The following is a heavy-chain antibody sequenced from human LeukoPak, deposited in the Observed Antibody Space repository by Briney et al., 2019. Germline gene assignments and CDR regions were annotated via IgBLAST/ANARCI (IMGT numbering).Heavy chain of an antibody. CDR3: AKVLHADDALVGATSFDY. Sequence: GGSLRLSCAASGFTFSSYWMHWVRQAPGKGLVWVSRINSDGSSTSYADSVKGRFTISRDNAKNSLYLQMNSLRAEDTALYYCAKVLHADDALVGATSFDYWGQGTLVTVSS. J-gene: IGHJ4*02. CDR2: INSDGSST. V-gene: IGHV3-74*01. D-gene: IGHD1-26*01. CDR1: GFTFSSYW.